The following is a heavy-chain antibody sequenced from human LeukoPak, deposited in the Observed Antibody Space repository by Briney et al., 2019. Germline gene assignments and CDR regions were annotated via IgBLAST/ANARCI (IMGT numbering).Heavy chain of an antibody. CDR1: GYTFTGYY. CDR3: ARDRQVVLWFGELFEGLDP. D-gene: IGHD3-10*01. CDR2: INPNSGGT. Sequence: GASVKVSCKASGYTFTGYYMHWVRQAPGQGLEWMGWINPNSGGTNYAQKFQGRVTMTRDTSISTAYMELSRLRSDDTAVYYCARDRQVVLWFGELFEGLDPWGQGTLVTVSS. V-gene: IGHV1-2*02. J-gene: IGHJ5*02.